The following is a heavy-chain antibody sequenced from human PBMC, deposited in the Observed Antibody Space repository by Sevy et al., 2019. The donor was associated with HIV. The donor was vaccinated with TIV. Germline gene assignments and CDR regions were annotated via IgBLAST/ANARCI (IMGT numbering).Heavy chain of an antibody. D-gene: IGHD6-13*01. CDR2: IYYSGST. CDR3: ARRFRLAGTTTIYFDY. J-gene: IGHJ4*02. CDR1: GGSISSSTYY. V-gene: IGHV4-39*01. Sequence: SETLSLTCTVSGGSISSSTYYWGWIRQPPGKGLEWIGNIYYSGSTYYDPSLKSRVTISVDTSQNQFSLKLSSVTAADTAVYYCARRFRLAGTTTIYFDYWGQGTLVTVSS.